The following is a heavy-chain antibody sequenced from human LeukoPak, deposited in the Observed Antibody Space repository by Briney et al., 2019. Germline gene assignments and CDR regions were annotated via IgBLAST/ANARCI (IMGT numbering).Heavy chain of an antibody. CDR2: IKQDGSEK. J-gene: IGHJ4*02. V-gene: IGHV3-7*01. Sequence: GGSLRLSCAASGFTFSTYWMSWVRQAPGKGLEWVANIKQDGSEKYYVDSVKGRFTISRDNAKNSLYLQMNSLRAEDTAVYYCARERQNKDFWSGGDYWGQGTLVTVSS. D-gene: IGHD3-3*01. CDR1: GFTFSTYW. CDR3: ARERQNKDFWSGGDY.